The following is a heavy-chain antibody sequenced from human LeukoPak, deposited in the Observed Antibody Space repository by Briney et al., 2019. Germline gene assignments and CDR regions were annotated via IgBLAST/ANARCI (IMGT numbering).Heavy chain of an antibody. CDR1: GYTFTSYY. J-gene: IGHJ5*02. Sequence: ASVKVSCKASGYTFTSYYMHWVRQAPGQGLEWMGIINPSGGSTSYAQKFQGRVTMTRDTSTGTVYMELSSLRSEDTAVYYCATRRDGYNSPFDPWGQGTLVTVSS. D-gene: IGHD5-12*01. CDR2: INPSGGST. CDR3: ATRRDGYNSPFDP. V-gene: IGHV1-46*01.